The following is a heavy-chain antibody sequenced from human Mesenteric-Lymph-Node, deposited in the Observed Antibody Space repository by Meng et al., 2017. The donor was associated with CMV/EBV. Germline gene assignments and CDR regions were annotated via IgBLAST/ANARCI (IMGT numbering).Heavy chain of an antibody. V-gene: IGHV4-34*01. CDR2: INHSGST. J-gene: IGHJ4*02. CDR3: ARGSSYDILTGYFDY. D-gene: IGHD3-9*01. Sequence: QVLLHRGGGGLLKPSETLYVTVAVYGGAFSGYYWNWIRQSPEKGLEWIGEINHSGSTTYNPSFTSRIIISVDTSTNQISLNMSSVTAADTAVYYCARGSSYDILTGYFDYWGQGALVTVSS. CDR1: GGAFSGYY.